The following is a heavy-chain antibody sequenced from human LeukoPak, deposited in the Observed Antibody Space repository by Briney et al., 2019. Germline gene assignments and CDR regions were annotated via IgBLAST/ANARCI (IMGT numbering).Heavy chain of an antibody. V-gene: IGHV3-21*01. CDR1: GFTFSSYS. J-gene: IGHJ4*02. D-gene: IGHD1-20*01. CDR2: ISSSSSYI. CDR3: ARDQYNWNYLDY. Sequence: GSLRLSCAASGFTFSSYSMNWVRQAPGKGLEWVSSISSSSSYIYYADSVKGRFTISRDNSKNTLYLQMNSLRVEDTAVYYCARDQYNWNYLDYWGQGTLVTVSS.